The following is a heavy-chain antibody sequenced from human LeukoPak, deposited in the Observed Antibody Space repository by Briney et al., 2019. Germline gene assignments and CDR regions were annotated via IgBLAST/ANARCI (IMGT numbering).Heavy chain of an antibody. Sequence: QPGGSLRLSCAASGFTFSSYGMHWVRQAPGKGLEWVAVISYDGSNKYYADSVKGRFTISRDNSKNTLYLQMNSLRAEDTAVYYCAADTAMVYYFDYWGQGTLVTVSS. D-gene: IGHD5-18*01. CDR1: GFTFSSYG. V-gene: IGHV3-30*03. CDR2: ISYDGSNK. J-gene: IGHJ4*02. CDR3: AADTAMVYYFDY.